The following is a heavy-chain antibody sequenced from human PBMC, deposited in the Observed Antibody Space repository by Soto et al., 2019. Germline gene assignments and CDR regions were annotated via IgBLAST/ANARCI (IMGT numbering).Heavy chain of an antibody. J-gene: IGHJ3*02. D-gene: IGHD6-6*01. CDR1: GLTLTSNY. CDR3: ARISSSSFAFDI. Sequence: PGGSLRLSCAASGLTLTSNYMSWLRQAPGKGLEWVSVIYSSGNAYYTDPVKGRFTISRDNSQNTLYFQMNSLRAEDTAMYYCARISSSSFAFDIWGQGAMLTVSS. CDR2: IYSSGNA. V-gene: IGHV3-66*01.